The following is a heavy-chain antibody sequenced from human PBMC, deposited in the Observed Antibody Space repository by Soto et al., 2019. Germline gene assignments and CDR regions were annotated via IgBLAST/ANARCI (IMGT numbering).Heavy chain of an antibody. Sequence: PSETLSLTCIVSGGTMSKYYCVWIRQPAGKGLEWIGRIYTSGTTDYNPSLKSRVTMSVDTSKNQFSLKLSSVTAADTALYFCARQTTYSSSWYDYWGHGTLVTVSS. J-gene: IGHJ5*01. CDR3: ARQTTYSSSWYDY. CDR2: IYTSGTT. V-gene: IGHV4-4*07. D-gene: IGHD6-13*01. CDR1: GGTMSKYY.